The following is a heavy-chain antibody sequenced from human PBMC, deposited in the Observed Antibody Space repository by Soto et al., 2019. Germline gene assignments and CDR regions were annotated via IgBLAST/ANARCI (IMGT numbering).Heavy chain of an antibody. J-gene: IGHJ4*02. CDR2: ISYKSANT. CDR1: GYSFTSYD. V-gene: IGHV1-18*04. Sequence: ASVKVSCKASGYSFTSYDITWVRQAPGQGLEWMGWISYKSANTSYADKFRGRVSLTTDTSTNKAYMDVRSLHSDDTAVSDCASFTTGAIHFDYWGQGTQVTVSS. CDR3: ASFTTGAIHFDY. D-gene: IGHD1-1*01.